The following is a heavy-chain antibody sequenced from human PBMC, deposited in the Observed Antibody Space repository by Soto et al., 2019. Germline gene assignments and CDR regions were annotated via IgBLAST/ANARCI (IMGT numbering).Heavy chain of an antibody. CDR2: ISGSGENT. Sequence: GGSLRLSCAASGFTFSKYAMSWVRQAPGKGLEWVSGISGSGENTYYADSVKGRSTISRDNSKNTLYLQMNSLRAEDTAVYYCAKPPHYYYDISGYYLFDYWGQGTLVTVSS. CDR1: GFTFSKYA. D-gene: IGHD3-22*01. CDR3: AKPPHYYYDISGYYLFDY. J-gene: IGHJ4*02. V-gene: IGHV3-23*01.